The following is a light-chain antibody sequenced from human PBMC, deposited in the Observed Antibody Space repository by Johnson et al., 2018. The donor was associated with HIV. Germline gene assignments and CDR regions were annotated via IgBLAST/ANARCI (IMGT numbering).Light chain of an antibody. J-gene: IGLJ1*01. Sequence: QSVLTQPPSVSAAPGQKVTISCSGSSSNIGNNYVSWYQHLPGKAPKLLIYDNNKRPSGIPDRFSGSTSGTSATLGITGLQTGDEADYYCGTWDSSLTLYVFGTGTKVTVL. CDR1: SSNIGNNY. CDR3: GTWDSSLTLYV. CDR2: DNN. V-gene: IGLV1-51*01.